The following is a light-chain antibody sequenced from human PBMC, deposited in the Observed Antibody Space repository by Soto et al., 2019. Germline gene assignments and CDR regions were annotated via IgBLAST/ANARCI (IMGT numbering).Light chain of an antibody. CDR2: EVT. Sequence: QSVLTQPPSASGSPGQSLTISCSGTSNDVGRYNYLSWYQQHPGKAPKLIIYEVTKRPSGVPDRFSGSKSGNTASLTVSGLQAEDEAHYYCSSYAGDNNFEVFGGGTKVTVL. CDR1: SNDVGRYNY. J-gene: IGLJ2*01. V-gene: IGLV2-8*01. CDR3: SSYAGDNNFEV.